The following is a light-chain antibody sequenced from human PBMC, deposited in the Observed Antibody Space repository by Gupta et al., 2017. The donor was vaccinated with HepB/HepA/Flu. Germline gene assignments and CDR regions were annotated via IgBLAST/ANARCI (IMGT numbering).Light chain of an antibody. J-gene: IGKJ2*04. CDR3: QQRSNWPRCS. CDR1: QSVRTF. CDR2: DTS. V-gene: IGKV3-11*01. Sequence: EIVLTQSPATLSLSPGQSVTLSCRASQSVRTFLAWYHQRPGQAPRLLIYDTSYRATGVPARFSGDGSGTDFTLTISSLEPEDLGVYYCQQRSNWPRCSFGRGTKVEIK.